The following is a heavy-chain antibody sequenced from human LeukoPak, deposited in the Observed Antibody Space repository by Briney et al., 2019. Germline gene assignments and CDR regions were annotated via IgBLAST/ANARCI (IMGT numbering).Heavy chain of an antibody. Sequence: GGSLRLSCAASGFTFSSYSMNWVRQAPGRGLEWVSYISSSSSTIYYADSVKGRFTISRDNAKNSLYLQMNSLRAEDTAVYYCARDWEDWGQGTLVTVSS. CDR1: GFTFSSYS. CDR2: ISSSSSTI. V-gene: IGHV3-48*01. D-gene: IGHD1-26*01. CDR3: ARDWED. J-gene: IGHJ4*02.